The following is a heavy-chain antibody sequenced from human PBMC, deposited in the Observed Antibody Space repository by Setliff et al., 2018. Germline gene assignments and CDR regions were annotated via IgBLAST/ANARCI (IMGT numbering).Heavy chain of an antibody. D-gene: IGHD2-15*01. J-gene: IGHJ4*02. CDR1: GFSLSTSGVG. CDR3: ARIYCSGGSCYLDY. V-gene: IGHV2-5*02. CDR2: IYWDDDK. Sequence: SGPTLVNPTQTLTLTCTFSGFSLSTSGVGVGWIRQPPGKALEWLALIYWDDDKRYSPSLKSRLTITKDTSKNHVVLTMTNMDPVDTATYYCARIYCSGGSCYLDYWGQGTLVTVSS.